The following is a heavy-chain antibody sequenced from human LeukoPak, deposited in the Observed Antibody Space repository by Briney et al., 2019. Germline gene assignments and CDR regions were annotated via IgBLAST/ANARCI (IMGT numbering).Heavy chain of an antibody. D-gene: IGHD4-17*01. Sequence: PSETLSLTCAVYGGSFSGYYWSWIRQPPGKGLEWIGEINHSGSTNYNPSLKSRVTISVDTSKNQFSLKLSSVTAADTAVYYCARGHVYGDPPPLDYWGQGTLVTVSS. J-gene: IGHJ4*02. CDR3: ARGHVYGDPPPLDY. CDR2: INHSGST. CDR1: GGSFSGYY. V-gene: IGHV4-34*01.